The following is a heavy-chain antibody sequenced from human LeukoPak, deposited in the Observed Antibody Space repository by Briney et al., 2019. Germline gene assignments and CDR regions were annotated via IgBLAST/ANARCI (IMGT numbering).Heavy chain of an antibody. CDR2: IYYSGST. Sequence: SETLSLTCTVSGGSISSSSYYWGWIRKPPGKGLEWIGYIYYSGSTNYNPSLKSRVTISVDTSKNQFSLKLSSVTAADTAVYYCARDGDPGDSSGYYWAFDIWGQGTMVTVSS. D-gene: IGHD3-22*01. J-gene: IGHJ3*02. CDR3: ARDGDPGDSSGYYWAFDI. CDR1: GGSISSSSYY. V-gene: IGHV4-61*01.